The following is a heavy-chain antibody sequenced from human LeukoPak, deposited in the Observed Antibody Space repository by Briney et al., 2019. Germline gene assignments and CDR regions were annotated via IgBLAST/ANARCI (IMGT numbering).Heavy chain of an antibody. CDR2: INADKGGT. CDR1: GYTFKTYT. J-gene: IGHJ4*02. Sequence: ASVKVSCKASGYTFKTYTIHWVRQAPGQRLEWMGWINADKGGTKYSQIFQGRVTITRDTSATTAYMELSSLRSEDTAVYYCARDRSTIRGVAYFDYWGQGTLVTVSS. CDR3: ARDRSTIRGVAYFDY. D-gene: IGHD3-10*01. V-gene: IGHV1-3*01.